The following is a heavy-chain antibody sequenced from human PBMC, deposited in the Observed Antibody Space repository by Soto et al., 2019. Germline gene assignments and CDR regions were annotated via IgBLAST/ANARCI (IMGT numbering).Heavy chain of an antibody. Sequence: GGSLRLSCAASGFTFSSYAMSWVRQAPGKGLEWVSAISGSGGSTYYADSVKGRFTISRDNSKNTLYLQMNSLRAEDTAVYYCAKDNDFGDYGDHGVMAAFDIWGQGTMVTVSS. CDR1: GFTFSSYA. D-gene: IGHD4-17*01. J-gene: IGHJ3*02. CDR2: ISGSGGST. CDR3: AKDNDFGDYGDHGVMAAFDI. V-gene: IGHV3-23*01.